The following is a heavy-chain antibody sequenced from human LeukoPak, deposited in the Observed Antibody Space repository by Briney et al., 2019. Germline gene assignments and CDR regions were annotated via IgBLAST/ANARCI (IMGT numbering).Heavy chain of an antibody. CDR1: GYTFTGYY. V-gene: IGHV1-2*02. CDR2: INPNSGGT. J-gene: IGHJ4*02. D-gene: IGHD3-22*01. Sequence: ASVKVSCKASGYTFTGYYMHWVRQAPGQGLEWMGWINPNSGGTNYAQKFQGRATMTRDTSISTAYMELSRLRSDDTAVYYCARDRMYYYDSSGYYYLDYWGQGTLVTVSS. CDR3: ARDRMYYYDSSGYYYLDY.